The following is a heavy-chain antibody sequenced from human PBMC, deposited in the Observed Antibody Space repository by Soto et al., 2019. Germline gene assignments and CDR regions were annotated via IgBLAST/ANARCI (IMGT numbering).Heavy chain of an antibody. V-gene: IGHV3-23*01. J-gene: IGHJ6*02. CDR3: AKARCYYYYYGVAV. Sequence: EVQLLESGGGLVQPGGSLRLSCAASGFTFSSCAMGWVRQAPGKGLEWVSDIIDRGGSTYYADSVKGRFTITRDNSNSTLHLQINSLSAADTALYYCAKARCYYYYYGVAVWGQGTPVTVSS. CDR2: IIDRGGST. CDR1: GFTFSSCA.